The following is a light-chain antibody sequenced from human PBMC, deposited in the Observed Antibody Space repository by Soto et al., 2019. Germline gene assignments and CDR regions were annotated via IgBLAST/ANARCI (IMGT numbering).Light chain of an antibody. J-gene: IGKJ1*01. V-gene: IGKV1-5*03. CDR2: KAS. CDR1: QSITSW. CDR3: QQYNTYSRT. Sequence: DIQMTQSPSTLSASVGDRVSITCRASQSITSWLAWYQQKPGKAPKLLIYKASSLESGVPSRFSGSGSGTEFTLTISSRQPEDFATYYCQQYNTYSRTFGQGTKVEIK.